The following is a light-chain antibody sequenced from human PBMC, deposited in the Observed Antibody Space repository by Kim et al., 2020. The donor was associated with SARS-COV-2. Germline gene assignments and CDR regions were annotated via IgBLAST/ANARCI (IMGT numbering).Light chain of an antibody. J-gene: IGLJ2*01. CDR1: SSDVGGYKY. CDR2: DVS. CDR3: GSYTSNRPVV. V-gene: IGLV2-14*03. Sequence: GQSITISCTGTSSDVGGYKYVSWYQQHPAKAPMLMFHDVSNLPSGVSNRFSGSKSGNPASLTISRLQTEYAADYYCGSYTSNRPVVFGGGTKLTVL.